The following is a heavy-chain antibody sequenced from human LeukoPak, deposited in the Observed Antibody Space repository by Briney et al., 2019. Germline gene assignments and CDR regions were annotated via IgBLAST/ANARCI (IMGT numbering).Heavy chain of an antibody. Sequence: GRSLRLSCAASGFTFSSYAMHWVRQAPGKGLEWVAVVSYGGSNKYYADSVKGRFTISRDNSKSTLYLQMNSLRAEDTAVYYCASLVHAFDIWGQGTMVTVSS. CDR3: ASLVHAFDI. V-gene: IGHV3-30-3*01. CDR1: GFTFSSYA. J-gene: IGHJ3*02. CDR2: VSYGGSNK. D-gene: IGHD6-13*01.